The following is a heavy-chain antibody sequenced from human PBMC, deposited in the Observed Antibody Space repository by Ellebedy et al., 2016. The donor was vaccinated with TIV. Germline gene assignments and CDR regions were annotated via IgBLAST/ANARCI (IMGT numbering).Heavy chain of an antibody. J-gene: IGHJ3*02. CDR3: ARDTVEVPSGDAFDI. CDR2: IKYDEIEK. D-gene: IGHD2-2*01. Sequence: GESLKISCGASGFTFNRFWMAWLRQAPGRGLEYVAHIKYDEIEKYHLDSVKGRFTISRDNARKSVYLQMNSLRVDDTAIYYCARDTVEVPSGDAFDIWGQGTMVTVSS. V-gene: IGHV3-7*04. CDR1: GFTFNRFW.